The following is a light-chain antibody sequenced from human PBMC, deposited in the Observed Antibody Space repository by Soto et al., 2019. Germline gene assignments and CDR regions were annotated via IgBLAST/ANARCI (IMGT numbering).Light chain of an antibody. CDR3: QQYGGSPWT. V-gene: IGKV3-20*01. CDR1: QSVNSNY. J-gene: IGKJ1*01. Sequence: EIVLTQSPGTLSFSPGERSTLSFISSQSVNSNYLAWYQQKPGQAPRLLIYAASSRAAGFPDRFSGSGSETDFTLTISRLEPEDFAVYYCQQYGGSPWTFGQGTKVDI. CDR2: AAS.